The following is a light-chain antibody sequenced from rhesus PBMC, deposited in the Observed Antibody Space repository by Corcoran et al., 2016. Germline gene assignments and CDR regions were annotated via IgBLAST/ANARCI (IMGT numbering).Light chain of an antibody. Sequence: QAALTQPRSVSGSPGQSVTISCTGTSSDIGGYNYVSWYQQHPGTAPKVMIYEVSKRPSGVSDRFSGSKSDNTASLTISGLHAEDEADYYCSSYAGSNTYIFGDGTRLTVL. CDR2: EVS. CDR1: SSDIGGYNY. V-gene: IGLV2-32*02. J-gene: IGLJ1*01. CDR3: SSYAGSNTYI.